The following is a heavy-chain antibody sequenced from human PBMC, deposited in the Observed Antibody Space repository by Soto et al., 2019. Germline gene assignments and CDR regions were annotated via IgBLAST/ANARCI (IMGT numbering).Heavy chain of an antibody. CDR2: IHASGTT. Sequence: SETLSLTCTVSGGSISSGDFYWSWIRQHPGKALEWIGFIHASGTTYYNPSLESRVTISMDTSKNTFPLKFISVTAADTAVYYCARDLPRYYFEDWGQGTRVTVAS. V-gene: IGHV4-31*03. CDR3: ARDLPRYYFED. CDR1: GGSISSGDFY. J-gene: IGHJ4*02.